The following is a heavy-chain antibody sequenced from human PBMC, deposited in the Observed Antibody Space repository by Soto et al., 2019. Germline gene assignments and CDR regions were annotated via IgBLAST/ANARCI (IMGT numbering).Heavy chain of an antibody. Sequence: QVQLQESGPGLVKPSQTLSLTCTVSGGSISTGGYYWNWIRKHPGKGLEWIGYCYYSGSTYYNPSLMSRVTISVNTSKNQCSLKLSSVTAADTAVYYCARSVFPWGQGTLVTVSS. CDR3: ARSVFP. V-gene: IGHV4-31*03. J-gene: IGHJ5*02. CDR2: CYYSGST. CDR1: GGSISTGGYY.